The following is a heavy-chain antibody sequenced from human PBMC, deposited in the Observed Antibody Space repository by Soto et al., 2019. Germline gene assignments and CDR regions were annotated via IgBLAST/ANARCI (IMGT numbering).Heavy chain of an antibody. J-gene: IGHJ4*01. CDR2: VKSKNDGGTT. CDR3: TTDSYITSIIVRFDY. CDR1: GFTFSNAW. Sequence: GGCLRLSCAASGFTFSNAWINWVRQAPGKGLEWVGRVKSKNDGGTTDFAAPVKGRFAISRDDSKNMVYLEMNSLQTEDTAIYYCTTDSYITSIIVRFDYWGHGTLVTVSS. V-gene: IGHV3-15*07. D-gene: IGHD3-22*01.